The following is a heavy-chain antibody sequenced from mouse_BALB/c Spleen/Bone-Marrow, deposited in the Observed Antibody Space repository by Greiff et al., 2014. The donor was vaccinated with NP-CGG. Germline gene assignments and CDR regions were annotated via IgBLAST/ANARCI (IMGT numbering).Heavy chain of an antibody. CDR1: DFNIKDAY. Sequence: EVQLQQSGAELVKPGASVKLSCTASDFNIKDAYMHWVKQRPEQGLEWIGRIDPANVNTKYDTKFQGKATITADTSSNTAYLLLSSLTSEDTAFYYCAVYYYGRSSFSYWGQGPLFPVSA. J-gene: IGHJ3*01. D-gene: IGHD1-1*01. CDR3: AVYYYGRSSFSY. V-gene: IGHV14-3*02. CDR2: IDPANVNT.